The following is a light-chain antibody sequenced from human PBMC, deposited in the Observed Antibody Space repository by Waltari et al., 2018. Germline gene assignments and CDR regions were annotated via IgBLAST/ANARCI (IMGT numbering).Light chain of an antibody. J-gene: IGLJ1*01. CDR3: CSYAGSTTFLYV. Sequence: QSALTQPASVSGSPGQSITISCTGSSNDLGTYHLVSWYQQHPGKAPKLMSYEGTERPSGVSNRFSGSKSGNTASLTISGLQAEDEADYYCCSYAGSTTFLYVFGTGTKVTVL. CDR2: EGT. V-gene: IGLV2-23*01. CDR1: SNDLGTYHL.